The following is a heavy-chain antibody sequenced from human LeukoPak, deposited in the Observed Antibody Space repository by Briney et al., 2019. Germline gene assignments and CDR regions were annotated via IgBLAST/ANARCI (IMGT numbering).Heavy chain of an antibody. V-gene: IGHV1-2*02. Sequence: GASVGVSCKASGYTFTGYYMHWMRQAPGQGPEWMGWINPNSGDTNYAQKFQGRVTMTRDTSISTAYMELSRLRSDDTAVYYCARDLSYYGSGSYYLDYWGQGTLVTVSS. D-gene: IGHD3-10*01. J-gene: IGHJ4*02. CDR2: INPNSGDT. CDR3: ARDLSYYGSGSYYLDY. CDR1: GYTFTGYY.